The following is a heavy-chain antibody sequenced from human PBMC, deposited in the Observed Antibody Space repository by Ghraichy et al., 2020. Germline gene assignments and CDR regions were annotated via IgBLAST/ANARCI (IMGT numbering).Heavy chain of an antibody. J-gene: IGHJ6*02. V-gene: IGHV4-59*01. CDR2: SYHSGSA. CDR1: GGSISSDY. Sequence: SETLSLTCTVSGGSISSDYWTWIRQPPGKGLEWVGYSYHSGSANFNPSLKSRVTMSVDTSKNQFSLNLTSVTAPDTAVYYCAGTSGGNWYYYYGMDVWGRGTTVTVSS. CDR3: AGTSGGNWYYYYGMDV. D-gene: IGHD4-23*01.